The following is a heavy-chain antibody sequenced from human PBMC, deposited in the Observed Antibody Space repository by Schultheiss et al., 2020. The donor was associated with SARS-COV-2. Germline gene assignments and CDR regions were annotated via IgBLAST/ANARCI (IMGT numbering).Heavy chain of an antibody. Sequence: GGSLRLSCAASGFTFSSNYMSWVRQAPGKGLEWVSVIYSGGSTYYADSVKGRFTISRDNSKNTLYLQMNSLRAEDTAVYYCARDIYYYYGMDVWGQGTTVTVSS. V-gene: IGHV3-66*01. CDR2: IYSGGST. CDR1: GFTFSSNY. CDR3: ARDIYYYYGMDV. J-gene: IGHJ6*02.